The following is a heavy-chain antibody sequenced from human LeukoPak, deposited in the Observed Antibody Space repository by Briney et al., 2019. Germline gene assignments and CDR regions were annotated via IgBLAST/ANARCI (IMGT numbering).Heavy chain of an antibody. Sequence: SEPLSLTCAVSGFPISSGHYWAWIRQPPGKGLDWLGTISHSGSTYYNSSLRSLLSISLDTSENHFSLNLSSLTAADTAIYHCARARVVHYNFRSGLHWYFDFWGRGTLVTVSS. V-gene: IGHV4-38-2*01. CDR2: ISHSGST. CDR3: ARARVVHYNFRSGLHWYFDF. CDR1: GFPISSGHY. J-gene: IGHJ2*01. D-gene: IGHD3-3*01.